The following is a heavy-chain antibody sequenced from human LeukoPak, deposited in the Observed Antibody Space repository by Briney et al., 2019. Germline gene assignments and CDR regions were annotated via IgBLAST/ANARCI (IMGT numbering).Heavy chain of an antibody. V-gene: IGHV4-59*08. D-gene: IGHD3-10*01. J-gene: IGHJ4*02. Sequence: SETLSLTCTVSGGSISGYYWSWIRQPPGKGLQWIGYIHYGGNTDYNPSLKSRITISLDMSKNQFSLQLNSVTAADTAVYYCARRETGSYGSGNYYAYWGQGTLVTVSS. CDR3: ARRETGSYGSGNYYAY. CDR2: IHYGGNT. CDR1: GGSISGYY.